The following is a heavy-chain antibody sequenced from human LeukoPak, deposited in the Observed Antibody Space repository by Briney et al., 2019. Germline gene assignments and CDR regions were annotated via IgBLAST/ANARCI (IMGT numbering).Heavy chain of an antibody. CDR2: INPNSGGT. J-gene: IGHJ4*02. CDR3: ARESYDSSGYYFRYYFDY. Sequence: ASVKVSCKSSGYTFTGYYMHWVRQAPAQGLEWVGRINPNSGGTNYAQKFQGRVTMTRDTSNSTAYMELSRLRSDDTAVYYCARESYDSSGYYFRYYFDYWGQGTLVTASS. V-gene: IGHV1-2*06. CDR1: GYTFTGYY. D-gene: IGHD3-22*01.